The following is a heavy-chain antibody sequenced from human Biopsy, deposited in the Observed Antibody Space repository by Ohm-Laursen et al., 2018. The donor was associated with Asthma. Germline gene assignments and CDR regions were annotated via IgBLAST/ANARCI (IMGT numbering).Heavy chain of an antibody. D-gene: IGHD6-13*01. CDR3: VKDIRLQLWGFDS. CDR1: GFTFAIYA. J-gene: IGHJ4*02. Sequence: RSLTLSCAASGFTFAIYAKHWVRLAQGKGLEWVSVVSWNSGSIDYADSVKGRFTISRDNAKNSLYLQMNSLRGADTALYYCVKDIRLQLWGFDSWGQGTLVTVSS. V-gene: IGHV3-9*01. CDR2: VSWNSGSI.